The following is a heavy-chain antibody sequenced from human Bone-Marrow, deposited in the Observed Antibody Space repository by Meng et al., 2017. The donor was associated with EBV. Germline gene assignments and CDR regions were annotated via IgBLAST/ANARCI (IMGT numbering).Heavy chain of an antibody. CDR3: ARIGRFCGGDCYADY. CDR1: GYTFSNYG. J-gene: IGHJ4*02. D-gene: IGHD2-21*01. Sequence: VQWVQAGAEVKKPGASVKVFRKASGYTFSNYGIAWVRQAPGQGLEWMGWISGYDGNTNYEQKFQGRVTMTTDTSTSTAYMDLRSLRSDDTAVYYCARIGRFCGGDCYADYWGQGTLVTVSS. CDR2: ISGYDGNT. V-gene: IGHV1-18*01.